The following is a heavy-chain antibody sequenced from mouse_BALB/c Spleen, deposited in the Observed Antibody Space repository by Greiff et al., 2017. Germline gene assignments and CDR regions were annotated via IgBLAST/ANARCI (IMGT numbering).Heavy chain of an antibody. V-gene: IGHV2-9*02. CDR3: AIIYYDYDGFAY. Sequence: QVQLKESGPGLVAPSQSLSITCTVSGFSLTSYGVHWVRQPPGKGLEWLGVIWAGGSTNYNSALMSRLSISKDNSKSQVFLKMNSLQTDDTAMYYCAIIYYDYDGFAYWGQGTLVTVSA. CDR1: GFSLTSYG. CDR2: IWAGGST. D-gene: IGHD2-4*01. J-gene: IGHJ3*01.